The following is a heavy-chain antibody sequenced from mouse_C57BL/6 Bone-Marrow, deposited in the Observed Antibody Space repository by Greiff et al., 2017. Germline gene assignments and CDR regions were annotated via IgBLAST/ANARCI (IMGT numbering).Heavy chain of an antibody. CDR3: SSFDGNYFDF. CDR2: IDPEIGDT. Sequence: DVQLVESGAELVRPGASVKLSCTASGFNIKDDYIHWVKQRPEQGLEWIGWIDPEIGDTEYASKFQGKATITSDTSSNTAYLQLSSLTSEYTAVYYCSSFDGNYFDFWGQGTPLTVAS. CDR1: GFNIKDDY. D-gene: IGHD2-3*01. V-gene: IGHV14-4*01. J-gene: IGHJ2*01.